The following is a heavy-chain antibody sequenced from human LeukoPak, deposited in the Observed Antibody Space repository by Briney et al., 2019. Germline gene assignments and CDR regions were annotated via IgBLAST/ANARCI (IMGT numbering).Heavy chain of an antibody. V-gene: IGHV3-30*18. D-gene: IGHD3-10*01. CDR2: ISYDATYK. CDR1: GFTFSTYG. CDR3: AKDYYDSGNPSPFDF. Sequence: PGRSLRLSCTASGFTFSTYGIHWVRQAPGKGLEWVAVISYDATYKYYADSMKGRFIISRDNSKNTLHLQMNSLRTEDTAIYYCAKDYYDSGNPSPFDFWGQGTLVTVSS. J-gene: IGHJ4*02.